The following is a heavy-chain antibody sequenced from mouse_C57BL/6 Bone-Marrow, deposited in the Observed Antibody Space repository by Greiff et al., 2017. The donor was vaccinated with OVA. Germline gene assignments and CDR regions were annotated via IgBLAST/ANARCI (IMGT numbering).Heavy chain of an antibody. D-gene: IGHD4-1*01. CDR2: IYPRSGNT. J-gene: IGHJ2*01. Sequence: ESGAELARPGASVKLSCKASGYTFTSYGISWVKQRTGQGLEWIGEIYPRSGNTYYNEKFKGKATLTADKSSSTAYMELRSLTSEDSAVYFCARDRTGKDYWGQGTTLTVSS. CDR1: GYTFTSYG. V-gene: IGHV1-81*01. CDR3: ARDRTGKDY.